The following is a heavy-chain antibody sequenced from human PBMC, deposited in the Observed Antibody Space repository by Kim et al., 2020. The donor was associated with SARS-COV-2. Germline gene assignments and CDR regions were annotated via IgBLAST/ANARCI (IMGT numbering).Heavy chain of an antibody. CDR1: GGSISSGGYY. V-gene: IGHV4-31*03. Sequence: SETLSLTCTVSGGSISSGGYYWSWIRQHPGKGLEWIGYIYYSGSTYYNPSLKSRVTISVDTSKNQFSLKLSSVTAADTAVYYCARAKDTAPYNWFDPWGQGTLVTVSS. D-gene: IGHD5-18*01. CDR2: IYYSGST. J-gene: IGHJ5*02. CDR3: ARAKDTAPYNWFDP.